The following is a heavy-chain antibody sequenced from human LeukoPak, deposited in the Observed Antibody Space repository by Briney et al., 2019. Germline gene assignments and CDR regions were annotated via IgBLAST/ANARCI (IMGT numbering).Heavy chain of an antibody. J-gene: IGHJ4*02. CDR1: GVIFSNFA. Sequence: SVKVSCKASGVIFSNFAFNWVRQAPGQGLEWMGRIIPTLDVAHYTQKFQGRVTITADKSTNTSYLELTSLTSEDTAVYYCATPSRTEDGDYGVCWGQGTLVSVSS. CDR2: IIPTLDVA. D-gene: IGHD4-17*01. V-gene: IGHV1-69*04. CDR3: ATPSRTEDGDYGVC.